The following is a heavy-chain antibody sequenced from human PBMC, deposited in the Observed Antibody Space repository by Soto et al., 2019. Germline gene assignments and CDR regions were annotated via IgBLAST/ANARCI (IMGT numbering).Heavy chain of an antibody. CDR1: GYTFTSYD. CDR3: ATGQMSAAGTGNYYYYGMDV. V-gene: IGHV1-8*01. Sequence: AASVKVSCKAFGYTFTSYDINWVRQATGQGLEWMGWMNADSGNTEYAQKFQGRVTMTEDTSTNTAYMELSSLRSEDTAVYYCATGQMSAAGTGNYYYYGMDVWGQGTTVTVSS. CDR2: MNADSGNT. D-gene: IGHD6-13*01. J-gene: IGHJ6*02.